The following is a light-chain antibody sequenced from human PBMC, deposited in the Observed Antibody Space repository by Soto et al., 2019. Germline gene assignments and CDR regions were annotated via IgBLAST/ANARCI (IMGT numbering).Light chain of an antibody. CDR2: GAS. CDR3: QQFDDYPFT. Sequence: EVVMTQYPATLSVSPGERATLSCRASQSVTTNMAWYQQKPGQAPRLLIYGASTRATGIPARFSGSGSGTDFTLTISSLQPEDFATYYCQQFDDYPFTFGPGTKVDIK. J-gene: IGKJ3*01. V-gene: IGKV3-15*01. CDR1: QSVTTN.